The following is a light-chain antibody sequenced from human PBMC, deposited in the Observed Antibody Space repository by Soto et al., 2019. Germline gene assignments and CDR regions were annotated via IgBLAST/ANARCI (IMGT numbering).Light chain of an antibody. CDR3: QAWDITTGGV. J-gene: IGLJ3*02. Sequence: SYELTQPPSVSVPPGQTASISCSEHKLGDKNVSWYQQKPGQSPVLVMYQDIVRPSGIPERFSGSNSGNTATLTISGTQATDEADYYCQAWDITTGGVFGGGTKLTVL. CDR1: KLGDKN. CDR2: QDI. V-gene: IGLV3-1*01.